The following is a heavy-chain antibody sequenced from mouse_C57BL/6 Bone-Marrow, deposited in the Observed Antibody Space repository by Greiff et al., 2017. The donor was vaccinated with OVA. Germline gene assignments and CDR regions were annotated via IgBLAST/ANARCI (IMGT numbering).Heavy chain of an antibody. CDR1: GYTFTSYT. V-gene: IGHV1-4*01. D-gene: IGHD1-1*01. Sequence: VKLVESGAELASPGASVKMSCKASGYTFTSYTMHWVKQRPGQGLEWIGYINPSSGYTKYNQKFKDKATLTADKSSSTAYMQLSSLTSEDSAVYYCARRLTTVGDYWGQGTTLTVSS. CDR2: INPSSGYT. J-gene: IGHJ2*01. CDR3: ARRLTTVGDY.